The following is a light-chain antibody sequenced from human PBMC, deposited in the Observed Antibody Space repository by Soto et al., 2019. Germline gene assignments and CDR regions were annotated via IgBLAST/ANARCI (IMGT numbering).Light chain of an antibody. Sequence: QSALTQPASVSGSPGLSITISCTGNSNDVGGYNYVSWYQQHPGKAPKLMIYDVSNRPSGVSNRFSGSKSGNTASLTFSGLQSEDEADYYCSSYTSTSTRVFGTGTKVTVL. CDR2: DVS. J-gene: IGLJ1*01. V-gene: IGLV2-14*01. CDR1: SNDVGGYNY. CDR3: SSYTSTSTRV.